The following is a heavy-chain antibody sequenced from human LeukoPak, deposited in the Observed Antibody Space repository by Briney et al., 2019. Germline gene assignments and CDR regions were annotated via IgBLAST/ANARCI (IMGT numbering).Heavy chain of an antibody. CDR2: IYFSGST. D-gene: IGHD3-16*02. V-gene: IGHV4-59*01. J-gene: IGHJ4*02. CDR1: GGSFSGYY. Sequence: WETLSLTCAVYGGSFSGYYWSWIRQPPGKGLEWIGYIYFSGSTNYNPSLKSRVTISVDTSKNQFSLRLSSVTAADTAVYYCARYVWGSYPTFEDYWGQGTLVTVSS. CDR3: ARYVWGSYPTFEDY.